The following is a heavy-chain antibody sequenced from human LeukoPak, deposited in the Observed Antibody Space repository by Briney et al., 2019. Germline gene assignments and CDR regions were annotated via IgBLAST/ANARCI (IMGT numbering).Heavy chain of an antibody. Sequence: GGSLRLSWAASGFTLDDYGMSWVRQAPGKGLEWVSGINWNGGSTGYADSVKGRFTISRDNAKNSLYLQMNSLRAEDTALYYCATMRPYNWNYVDGSLDYWGPGTLVTVSS. V-gene: IGHV3-20*04. D-gene: IGHD1-7*01. CDR1: GFTLDDYG. J-gene: IGHJ4*02. CDR2: INWNGGST. CDR3: ATMRPYNWNYVDGSLDY.